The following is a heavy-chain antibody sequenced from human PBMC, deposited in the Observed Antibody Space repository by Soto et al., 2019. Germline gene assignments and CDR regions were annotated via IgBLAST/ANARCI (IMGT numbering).Heavy chain of an antibody. J-gene: IGHJ4*02. V-gene: IGHV4-31*03. Sequence: SETLSLTCTVSGVSISSGGYYWSWIRQHPGKGLEWIGNIYYSGRTYYNPSLKSRVILSVDTSKNHFSLTLRSVTAADSAMYYCPSVIGGDSEYSFDFWAREPWSPSPQ. CDR1: GVSISSGGYY. D-gene: IGHD2-21*02. CDR2: IYYSGRT. CDR3: PSVIGGDSEYSFDF.